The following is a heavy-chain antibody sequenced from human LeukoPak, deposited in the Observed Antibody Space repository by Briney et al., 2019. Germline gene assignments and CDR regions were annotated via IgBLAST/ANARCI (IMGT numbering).Heavy chain of an antibody. V-gene: IGHV3-NL1*01. CDR1: GFSFSSHD. J-gene: IGHJ6*04. Sequence: ESGGSLRLSCATSGFSFSSHDMNWVRQAPGKGLEWVSIIYSGRSTNYADSVKGRFTISRDNTKNSLYLQMNSLRAEDTAVYYCAELGITKIGGVWGKGTTVTISS. CDR2: IYSGRST. D-gene: IGHD3-10*02. CDR3: AELGITKIGGV.